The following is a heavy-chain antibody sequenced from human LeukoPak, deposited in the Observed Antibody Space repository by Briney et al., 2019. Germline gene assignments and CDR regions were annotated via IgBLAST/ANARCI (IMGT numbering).Heavy chain of an antibody. CDR1: GDSISTYY. CDR3: ARLVYDSRGYYFDY. Sequence: SETLSLTCTVSGDSISTYYWSWIRQPPGKGLEWIGYIRYSGSANYNPSLRRRVTPSLDTSKNQLSLKLSSVAAAETAGHHCARLVYDSRGYYFDYWGQGTLVTVSS. CDR2: IRYSGSA. V-gene: IGHV4-59*08. D-gene: IGHD3-22*01. J-gene: IGHJ4*02.